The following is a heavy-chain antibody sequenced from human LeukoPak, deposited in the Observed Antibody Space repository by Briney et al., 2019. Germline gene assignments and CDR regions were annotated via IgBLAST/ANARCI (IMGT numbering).Heavy chain of an antibody. CDR1: GFTFSSYG. J-gene: IGHJ4*02. Sequence: GGSLRLSCAASGFTFSSYGMSWVRQAPGKGLEWVSGMSGSAGSTSYADSVKGRFTISRDNSKNTLYLQMNSLRAEDTAVYYCARDRDLYSGSDYWGQGTLVTVSS. D-gene: IGHD1-26*01. V-gene: IGHV3-23*01. CDR3: ARDRDLYSGSDY. CDR2: MSGSAGST.